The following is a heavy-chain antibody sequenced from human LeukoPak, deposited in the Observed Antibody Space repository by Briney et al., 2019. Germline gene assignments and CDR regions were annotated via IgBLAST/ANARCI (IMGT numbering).Heavy chain of an antibody. V-gene: IGHV3-30-3*01. Sequence: GGSLRLSCAASGFTFSGYPIHWVRQAPGKGLEWVAVISYDGSNKYYADSVKGRFTISRDNSKNTLYLQMNSLRAEDTAVYYCARDLSPLGLKGTAIRYWGQGTLVTVSS. CDR1: GFTFSGYP. CDR3: ARDLSPLGLKGTAIRY. J-gene: IGHJ4*02. CDR2: ISYDGSNK. D-gene: IGHD5-18*01.